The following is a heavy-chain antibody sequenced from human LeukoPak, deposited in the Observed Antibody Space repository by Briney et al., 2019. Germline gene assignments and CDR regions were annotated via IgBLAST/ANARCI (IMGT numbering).Heavy chain of an antibody. V-gene: IGHV3-74*01. CDR1: GFTLSSTYW. CDR2: INSDGRRT. D-gene: IGHD3-10*01. Sequence: GGSLRLSCAVSGFTLSSTYWMHWVRQAPGKGLVWVSRINSDGRRTNYADSVKGRFTISRDNTKNTLYLQMTSLSAEDTAVYHCARDKKGGESSEIDYWGQGARVTVSS. CDR3: ARDKKGGESSEIDY. J-gene: IGHJ4*02.